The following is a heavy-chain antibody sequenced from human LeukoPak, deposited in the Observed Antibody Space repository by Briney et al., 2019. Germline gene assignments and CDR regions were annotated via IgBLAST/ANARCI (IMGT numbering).Heavy chain of an antibody. J-gene: IGHJ4*02. CDR3: ASDGTVTTGGY. V-gene: IGHV3-48*04. CDR1: GFTFSSYA. CDR2: ISSSSSTI. Sequence: GGSLRLSCAASGFTFSSYAMSWVRQAPGKGLEWVSYISSSSSTIYYADSVKGRFTISRDNAKNSLYLQMNSLRAEDTAVYYCASDGTVTTGGYWGQGTLVTVSS. D-gene: IGHD4-17*01.